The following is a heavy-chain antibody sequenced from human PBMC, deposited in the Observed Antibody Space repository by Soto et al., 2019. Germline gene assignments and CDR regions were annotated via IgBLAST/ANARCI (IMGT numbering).Heavy chain of an antibody. CDR2: MNPNSGNT. CDR1: GYTFTSYD. V-gene: IGHV1-8*01. CDR3: ARGSSTWYGVSFDY. D-gene: IGHD6-13*01. J-gene: IGHJ4*02. Sequence: QVQLVQSGAEVKKPGASVKVSCKASGYTFTSYDINWVRQAAGQGLEWMGWMNPNSGNTGYAQKFQGRVTMTRYTSINTAYMELNTLRSADTAVYSCARGSSTWYGVSFDYWGQGTLITVSS.